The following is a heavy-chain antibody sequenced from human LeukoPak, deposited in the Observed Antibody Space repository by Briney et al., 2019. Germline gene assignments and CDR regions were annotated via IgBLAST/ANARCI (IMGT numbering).Heavy chain of an antibody. Sequence: PGGSLRLSCAASGFTFSSYAMNWVRQAPGKGLEWVSGISGSGDSTYYADSVKGRFTISRDNSKNTLYLQVNSLRVEDTAVYYCAKCGPPREFWFEHIWGQGTLVTVSS. CDR3: AKCGPPREFWFEHI. CDR2: ISGSGDST. CDR1: GFTFSSYA. V-gene: IGHV3-23*01. J-gene: IGHJ4*02. D-gene: IGHD2-21*01.